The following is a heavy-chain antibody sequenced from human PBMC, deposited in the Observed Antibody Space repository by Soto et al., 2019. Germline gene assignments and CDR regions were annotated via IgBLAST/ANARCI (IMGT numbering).Heavy chain of an antibody. D-gene: IGHD6-13*01. J-gene: IGHJ4*02. CDR2: INPSGGST. V-gene: IGHV1-46*01. CDR3: ARDPISIAAAGNPRFLDY. Sequence: ASVTVSCTASGSTFTSYYMHWVRQAPGQGLEWMGIINPSGGSTSYAQKFQGRVTMTRDTSTSTVYMELSSLRSEDTAVYYCARDPISIAAAGNPRFLDYWGQGTLVTVSS. CDR1: GSTFTSYY.